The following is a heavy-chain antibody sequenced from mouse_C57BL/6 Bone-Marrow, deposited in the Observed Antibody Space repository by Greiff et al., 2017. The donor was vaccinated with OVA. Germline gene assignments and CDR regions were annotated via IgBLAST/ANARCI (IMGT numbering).Heavy chain of an antibody. Sequence: QVHVKQPGAELVKPGASVKVSCKASGYTFTSYWMHWVKQRPGQGLEWIGRIHPSDSDTNYNQKFKGKATLTVDKSSSTAYMQLSSLTSEDSAVYYCAIGGGNSAWFAYWGQGTLVTVSA. J-gene: IGHJ3*01. V-gene: IGHV1-74*01. D-gene: IGHD2-1*01. CDR2: IHPSDSDT. CDR3: AIGGGNSAWFAY. CDR1: GYTFTSYW.